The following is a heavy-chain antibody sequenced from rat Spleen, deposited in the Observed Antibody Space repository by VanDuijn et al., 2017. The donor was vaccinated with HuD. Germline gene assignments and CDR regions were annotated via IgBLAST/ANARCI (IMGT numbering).Heavy chain of an antibody. CDR1: GFTFSDYY. J-gene: IGHJ2*01. CDR3: TRDFDYGGYGDY. V-gene: IGHV5-27*01. D-gene: IGHD1-11*01. CDR2: ISPSGGST. Sequence: EVQLVESDGGLVQPGRSLKLSCAASGFTFSDYYMAWVRQAPTKGLEWVASISPSGGSTYYRDSVKGRFTISRDNAKSTLYLQMNSLRSEDTATYYCTRDFDYGGYGDYWGQGVMVTVSS.